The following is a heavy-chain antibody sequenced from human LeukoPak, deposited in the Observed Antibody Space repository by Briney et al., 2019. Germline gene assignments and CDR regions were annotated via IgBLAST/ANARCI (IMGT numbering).Heavy chain of an antibody. D-gene: IGHD3-3*01. Sequence: SETLSLTCTVSGGSISSDGYYWSWIRQHPGKGLEWIGYIYYSGSTYYNPSLKSRVTISVDTSKNQFSLKLSSVTAADTAVYYCARVNVWSGYYHPDYWGQGTLVTVSS. J-gene: IGHJ4*02. V-gene: IGHV4-31*03. CDR3: ARVNVWSGYYHPDY. CDR2: IYYSGST. CDR1: GGSISSDGYY.